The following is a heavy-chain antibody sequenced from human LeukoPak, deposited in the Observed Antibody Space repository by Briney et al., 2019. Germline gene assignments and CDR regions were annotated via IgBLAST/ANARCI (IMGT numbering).Heavy chain of an antibody. CDR3: ARRGYDSSGYYYAY. CDR2: IYYSGST. Sequence: SETLSLTCTVSGGSISSSSYYWGWIRQPPGKGLEWIGSIYYSGSTYYNPSLKSRVTISVDTSKNQFSLKLSSVTVADTAVYYCARRGYDSSGYYYAYWGQGTLVTVSS. D-gene: IGHD3-22*01. CDR1: GGSISSSSYY. V-gene: IGHV4-39*01. J-gene: IGHJ4*02.